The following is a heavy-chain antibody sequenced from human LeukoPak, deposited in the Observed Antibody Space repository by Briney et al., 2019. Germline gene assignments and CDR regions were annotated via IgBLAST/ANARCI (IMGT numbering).Heavy chain of an antibody. CDR1: GYTFTSYY. J-gene: IGHJ4*02. Sequence: ASVKVSCKASGYTFTSYYMHGVRQAPGRGLEWMGIINPSGGSTSYAQKSQGRVTMTRDTSTSTVYMELSSLRSEDTAVYYCARADCGGDCYPSTYFDYWGQGTLVTVSS. CDR3: ARADCGGDCYPSTYFDY. V-gene: IGHV1-46*01. CDR2: INPSGGST. D-gene: IGHD2-21*01.